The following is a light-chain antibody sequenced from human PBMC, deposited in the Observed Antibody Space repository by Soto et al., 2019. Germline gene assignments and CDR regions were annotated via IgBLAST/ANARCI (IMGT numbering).Light chain of an antibody. V-gene: IGKV1-5*03. CDR2: GVS. CDR1: QSISSW. J-gene: IGKJ4*01. CDR3: HQYSSYSLLT. Sequence: DIQMTQSPSSLSASVGDRVTITCRASQSISSWLAWYQQKPGKAPKLLIFGVSSLDNGVPSRFSGSGSGTEFTLSISSLQPDDFGTYSCHQYSSYSLLTFGGGTNVEIK.